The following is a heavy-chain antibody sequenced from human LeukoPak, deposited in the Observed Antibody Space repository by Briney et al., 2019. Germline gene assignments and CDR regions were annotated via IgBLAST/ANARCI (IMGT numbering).Heavy chain of an antibody. Sequence: GASVKVSCKASGDTFTGYYMHWVRQAPGQGLEWMGWINPNSGGTNYAQKFQGRVTMTRDTSISTAYMELSRLRSDDTAVYYCARVIRNYPLDQYFQHWGQGTLVTVSS. CDR3: ARVIRNYPLDQYFQH. CDR2: INPNSGGT. J-gene: IGHJ1*01. D-gene: IGHD1-7*01. CDR1: GDTFTGYY. V-gene: IGHV1-2*02.